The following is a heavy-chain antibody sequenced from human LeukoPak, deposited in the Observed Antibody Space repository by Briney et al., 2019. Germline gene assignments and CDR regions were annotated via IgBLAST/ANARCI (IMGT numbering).Heavy chain of an antibody. CDR2: ISSSSSYI. Sequence: GGSLRLSCAASGFTFSSYAMHWVRQAPGKGLEWVSSISSSSSYIYYADSVKGRFTISRDNAKNSLYLQMNSLRAEDTAVYYCARTSREAQLFDYWGQGTLVTVSS. J-gene: IGHJ4*02. V-gene: IGHV3-21*01. D-gene: IGHD1-1*01. CDR1: GFTFSSYA. CDR3: ARTSREAQLFDY.